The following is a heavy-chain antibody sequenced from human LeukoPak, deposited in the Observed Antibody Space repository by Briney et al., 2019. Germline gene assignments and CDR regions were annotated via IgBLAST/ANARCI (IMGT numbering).Heavy chain of an antibody. J-gene: IGHJ4*02. CDR2: INPNSGGT. V-gene: IGHV1-2*02. CDR3: ARIPIVVVPAGDY. D-gene: IGHD2-2*01. Sequence: ASVKVSCKASGYTFTGYYMHWVRQAPGQGLEWMGWINPNSGGTNYAQKFQGRVTMTRDTSISTAYMGLSRLRSDDTAVYYCARIPIVVVPAGDYWGQGTLVTVSS. CDR1: GYTFTGYY.